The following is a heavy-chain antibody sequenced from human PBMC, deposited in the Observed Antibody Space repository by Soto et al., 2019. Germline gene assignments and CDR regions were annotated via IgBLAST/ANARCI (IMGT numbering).Heavy chain of an antibody. D-gene: IGHD3-3*01. J-gene: IGHJ6*02. V-gene: IGHV4-31*03. CDR2: IYYSGST. CDR1: GGSISSGGYY. CDR3: ASPSTISHPYYYGMDV. Sequence: SETLSLTCTVSGGSISSGGYYWSWIRQHPGKGLEWIGYIYYSGSTYYNPSLKSRVTTSVDTSKNQFSLKLSSVTAADTAVYYCASPSTISHPYYYGMDVWGQGTTVTVSS.